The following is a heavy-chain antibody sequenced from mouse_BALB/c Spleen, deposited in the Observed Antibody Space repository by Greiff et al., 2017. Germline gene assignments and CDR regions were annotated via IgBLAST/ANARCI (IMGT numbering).Heavy chain of an antibody. Sequence: DVQLQESGPGLVKPSQSLSLTCTVTGYSITSDYAWNWIRQFPGNKLEWMGYISYSGSTSYNPSLKSRISITRDTSKNQFFLQLNSVTTEDTATYYCARYDGNYCDYWGQGTTLTVSS. CDR1: GYSITSDYA. CDR3: ARYDGNYCDY. D-gene: IGHD2-1*01. CDR2: ISYSGST. J-gene: IGHJ2*01. V-gene: IGHV3-2*02.